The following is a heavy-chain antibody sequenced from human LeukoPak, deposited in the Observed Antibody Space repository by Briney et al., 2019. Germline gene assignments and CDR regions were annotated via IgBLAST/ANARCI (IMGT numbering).Heavy chain of an antibody. V-gene: IGHV3-30*18. J-gene: IGHJ5*02. CDR1: GVTLSLYG. Sequence: PGGSLRLSCAASGVTLSLYGMHWVRQAPGKGLEWVAVISYEGGTQHYADSVKGRFIISRDNPRNTLYLQMNILRTEDTAVYYCAKEETPQVSTWYDLWGQGTQVIVSS. D-gene: IGHD2-2*01. CDR2: ISYEGGTQ. CDR3: AKEETPQVSTWYDL.